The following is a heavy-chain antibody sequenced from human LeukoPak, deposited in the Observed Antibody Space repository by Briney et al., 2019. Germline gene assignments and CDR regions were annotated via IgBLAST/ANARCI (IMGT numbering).Heavy chain of an antibody. Sequence: PGGSLRLSCAASEFTFNTYHIHWVRLAPGKGLEWLALISSDGTNKVYADSVKGRFTISRDSSKNTLNLQMNSLKPDDTAVYYCTRESGTSGSAGYFDSWSQGTLVTVSS. J-gene: IGHJ4*02. CDR1: EFTFNTYH. D-gene: IGHD2-8*01. CDR2: ISSDGTNK. CDR3: TRESGTSGSAGYFDS. V-gene: IGHV3-30*04.